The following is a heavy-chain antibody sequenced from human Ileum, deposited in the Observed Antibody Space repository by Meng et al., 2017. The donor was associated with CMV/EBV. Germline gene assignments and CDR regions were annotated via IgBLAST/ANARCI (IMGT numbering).Heavy chain of an antibody. CDR2: IKSGGITT. V-gene: IGHV3-74*03. J-gene: IGHJ6*02. D-gene: IGHD2-2*03. CDR1: GLTFSSYW. CDR3: ARTALSGFCINTTCSTGLDV. Sequence: GGSLRLSCAAAGLTFSSYWMHWVRQAPGKGLVWVSCIKSGGITTSYADSVKGRFTISRDNAKNSLYLQMNSLRAEDTALYYCARTALSGFCINTTCSTGLDVWGHGTTVTVSS.